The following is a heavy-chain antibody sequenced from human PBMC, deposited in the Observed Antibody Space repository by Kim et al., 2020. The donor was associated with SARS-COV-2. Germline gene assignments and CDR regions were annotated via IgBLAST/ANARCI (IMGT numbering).Heavy chain of an antibody. CDR3: ARVFCEGTSSFTDWYFDL. CDR2: IHYSGTA. D-gene: IGHD2-2*01. CDR1: GGSISGYF. J-gene: IGHJ2*01. V-gene: IGHV4-59*13. Sequence: SETLSLTCTVSGGSISGYFWSWIRQPPGKGLEWIGYIHYSGTANYNPSLQSRVTMSINPSNTQSSLKLTSATAADTAFYYCARVFCEGTSSFTDWYFDL.